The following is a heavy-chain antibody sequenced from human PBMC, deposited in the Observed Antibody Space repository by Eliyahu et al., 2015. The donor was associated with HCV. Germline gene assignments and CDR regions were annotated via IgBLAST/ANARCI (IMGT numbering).Heavy chain of an antibody. CDR3: AKISKLESSAYITTLGY. D-gene: IGHD1-14*01. J-gene: IGHJ4*02. Sequence: EVQLLESGGGLVQPGGSLRLSCAAPGFTFINHGMTWVRQAPGXGLEWVSAIVGSGASTYYADSVKGRFTISRDNAKNMLFLQMNSLRAEDTALYYCAKISKLESSAYITTLGYWGQGALVTVSS. V-gene: IGHV3-23*01. CDR2: IVGSGAST. CDR1: GFTFINHG.